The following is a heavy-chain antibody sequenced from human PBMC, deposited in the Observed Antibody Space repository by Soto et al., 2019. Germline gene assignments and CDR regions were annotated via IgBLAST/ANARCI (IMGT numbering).Heavy chain of an antibody. CDR3: ASGQGGYCSSTTCYPDYYYGMDV. Sequence: GGSLRLSCAASGFTFSSYGLHWVRQAPGKGLEWVAVISYDGSNKYYVDSVKGRFTISRDNSKNTLYLQMNSLRTEDTAVYYCASGQGGYCSSTTCYPDYYYGMDVWGRGTTVTVSS. J-gene: IGHJ6*02. D-gene: IGHD2-2*01. CDR2: ISYDGSNK. CDR1: GFTFSSYG. V-gene: IGHV3-30-3*01.